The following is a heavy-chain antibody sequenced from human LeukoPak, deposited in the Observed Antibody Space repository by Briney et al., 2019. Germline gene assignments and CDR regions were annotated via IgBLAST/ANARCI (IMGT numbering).Heavy chain of an antibody. CDR3: ARFKKNSFGPFEY. D-gene: IGHD2-15*01. Sequence: GGSLRLSCAASGFTFSSYSMNWVRQAPGKGLEWVSSISSSSSYIYYADSVKGRFTISRDNAKNSLYLQMNSLRADDTAVYYFARFKKNSFGPFEYWGQGNLVHGSS. CDR1: GFTFSSYS. J-gene: IGHJ4*02. CDR2: ISSSSSYI. V-gene: IGHV3-21*01.